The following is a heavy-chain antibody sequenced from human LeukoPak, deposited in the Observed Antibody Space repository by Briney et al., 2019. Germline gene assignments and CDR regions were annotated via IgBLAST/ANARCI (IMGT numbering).Heavy chain of an antibody. V-gene: IGHV3-23*01. CDR3: ANLFFSYDILTGYGDY. Sequence: GGSLRLSCAASGFTFSSYAMSWVRQAPGKGLEWVSAISGSGGSTYYADSVKGRFTISRDNSKNTLYLQMNSLRAEDTAVYYCANLFFSYDILTGYGDYWGQGTLVTVSS. CDR2: ISGSGGST. J-gene: IGHJ4*02. D-gene: IGHD3-9*01. CDR1: GFTFSSYA.